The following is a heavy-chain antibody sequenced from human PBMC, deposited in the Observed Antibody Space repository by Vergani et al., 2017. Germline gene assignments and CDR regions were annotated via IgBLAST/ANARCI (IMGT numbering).Heavy chain of an antibody. CDR1: GYTFTSSD. Sequence: QVQLVQSGAEVKKPGASVKVSCKASGYTFTSSDINWVRQATGQGLEWMGWMNPNSGNTGYAQKFQGRVTITRNTSISTAYMELSSLRSEDTAVYYCARGQYFDWVNWFDPWGQGTLVTVSS. J-gene: IGHJ5*02. V-gene: IGHV1-8*03. D-gene: IGHD3-9*01. CDR3: ARGQYFDWVNWFDP. CDR2: MNPNSGNT.